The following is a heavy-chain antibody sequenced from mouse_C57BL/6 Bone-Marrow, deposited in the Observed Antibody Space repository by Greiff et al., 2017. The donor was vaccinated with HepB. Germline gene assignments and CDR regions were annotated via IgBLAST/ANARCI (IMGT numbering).Heavy chain of an antibody. CDR1: GYTFTDYY. D-gene: IGHD1-1*01. CDR2: IYPGSGNT. J-gene: IGHJ2*01. CDR3: ATTVVATDFDY. Sequence: VKLMESGAELVRPGASVKLSCKASGYTFTDYYINWVKQRPGQGLEWIARIYPGSGNTYYNEKFKGKATLTAEKSSSTAYMQLSSLTSEDSAVYFCATTVVATDFDYWGQGTTLTVSS. V-gene: IGHV1-76*01.